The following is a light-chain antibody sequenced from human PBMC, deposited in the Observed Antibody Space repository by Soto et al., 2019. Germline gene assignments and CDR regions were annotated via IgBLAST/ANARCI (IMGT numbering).Light chain of an antibody. CDR3: QQYENIPT. J-gene: IGKJ5*01. V-gene: IGKV1-33*01. CDR1: QNINNY. Sequence: DIQMTQSPSSLSASVGDRVTISCQASQNINNYLNWYQQQPGRAPKLLIYDASNLEAGVPSRFRGSGSGTDFTFTIRRLKPEDIATDYCQQYENIPTVGQGTRLEIK. CDR2: DAS.